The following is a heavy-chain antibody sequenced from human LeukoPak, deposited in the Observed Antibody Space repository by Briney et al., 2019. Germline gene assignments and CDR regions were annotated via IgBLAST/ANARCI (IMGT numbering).Heavy chain of an antibody. Sequence: SVKVSCKASGGTFSSYTIRWVRQAPGQGLEWMGRIIPILGIANLAQKFQGRVAITADKSASTANMELSSLRSEDTAVYYCAREGSGNPLDYWGQGTVVTVSS. CDR1: GGTFSSYT. J-gene: IGHJ4*02. CDR2: IIPILGIA. CDR3: AREGSGNPLDY. V-gene: IGHV1-69*04. D-gene: IGHD3-10*01.